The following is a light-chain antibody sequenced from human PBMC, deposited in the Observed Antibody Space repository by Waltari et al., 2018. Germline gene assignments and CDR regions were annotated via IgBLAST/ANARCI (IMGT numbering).Light chain of an antibody. V-gene: IGKV3-20*01. CDR2: GAS. Sequence: EIVLTQSPGTLSVSPGERATLPCRARQSVSSNHLAWSQQKTGQAPRLLIYGASSRATGIPDRFGGSGSGTDFTLTISRLEPEDFAVYYCQQYGSSPRTFGQGTKVEIK. CDR1: QSVSSNH. CDR3: QQYGSSPRT. J-gene: IGKJ1*01.